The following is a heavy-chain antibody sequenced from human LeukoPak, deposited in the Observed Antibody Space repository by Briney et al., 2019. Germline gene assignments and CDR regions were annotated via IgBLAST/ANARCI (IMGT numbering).Heavy chain of an antibody. Sequence: SETLSLTCTVSGGSISSYYWSWIRQPAGKGLEWIGRIYTSGSTNYNPSLKSRVTMSVDTSKNQFSLKLTSVTAADTAVYFCAYGDYQRIDYWGQGTLVTVAS. V-gene: IGHV4-4*07. D-gene: IGHD4-17*01. CDR1: GGSISSYY. CDR3: AYGDYQRIDY. CDR2: IYTSGST. J-gene: IGHJ4*02.